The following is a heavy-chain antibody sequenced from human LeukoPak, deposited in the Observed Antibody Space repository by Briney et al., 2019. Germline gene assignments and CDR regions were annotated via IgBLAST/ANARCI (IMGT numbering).Heavy chain of an antibody. Sequence: GGSLRVSCAASGFPFSSYWMTWVRQAPGKGLEWVANIKQDGSKKSYVDSVKGRFTISRDNAKNSLYLQMNSLRAEDTAIYYCTRVGYIDEGIDYWGQGTLVTVSS. J-gene: IGHJ4*02. CDR3: TRVGYIDEGIDY. CDR2: IKQDGSKK. V-gene: IGHV3-7*04. CDR1: GFPFSSYW. D-gene: IGHD5-24*01.